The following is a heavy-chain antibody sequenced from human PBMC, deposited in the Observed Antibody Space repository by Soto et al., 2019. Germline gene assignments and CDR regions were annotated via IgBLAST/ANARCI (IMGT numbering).Heavy chain of an antibody. CDR2: ISYDGSNK. Sequence: RGSMRFSCACSGFTFCSYAMHWVRRAPGKGLEWVAVISYDGSNKYYADSVKGRFTISRDNSKNTLYLQMNSLRAEDTAVYYCPRHLETDIVVVPAATAPCGMDVWGQGTTVRVS. CDR3: PRHLETDIVVVPAATAPCGMDV. CDR1: GFTFCSYA. D-gene: IGHD2-2*01. J-gene: IGHJ6*02. V-gene: IGHV3-30-3*01.